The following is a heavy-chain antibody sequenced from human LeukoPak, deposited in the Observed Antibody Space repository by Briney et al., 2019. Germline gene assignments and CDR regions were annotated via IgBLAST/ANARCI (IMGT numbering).Heavy chain of an antibody. CDR3: ARDLITMFNWFDP. V-gene: IGHV1-18*01. CDR2: ISAYNGNT. D-gene: IGHD3-10*02. CDR1: GYTFTNYG. J-gene: IGHJ5*02. Sequence: VASVKVSCKASGYTFTNYGISWVRQAPGQGLEWMGWISAYNGNTNYAQKLQGRVTMTTDTSTSTAYMELRSLRSDDTAVYYCARDLITMFNWFDPWGQGTLVTVSS.